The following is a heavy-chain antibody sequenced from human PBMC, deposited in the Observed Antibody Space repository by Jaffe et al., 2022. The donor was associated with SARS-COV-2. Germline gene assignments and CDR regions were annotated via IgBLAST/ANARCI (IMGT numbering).Heavy chain of an antibody. V-gene: IGHV3-49*03. CDR1: GFTFGDDP. CDR3: SRGPYYDILTSSTFSPPTFDS. Sequence: EVHLVESGGGLVQPGRSLRLSCTVSGFTFGDDPMSWFRQAPGKGLEWVGFIRSRPYGGTAEYAASVKGRFTISRDDSKRIAYLQMNSLKTEDTAVYYCSRGPYYDILTSSTFSPPTFDSWGQGTLVTVSS. J-gene: IGHJ4*02. D-gene: IGHD3-9*01. CDR2: IRSRPYGGTA.